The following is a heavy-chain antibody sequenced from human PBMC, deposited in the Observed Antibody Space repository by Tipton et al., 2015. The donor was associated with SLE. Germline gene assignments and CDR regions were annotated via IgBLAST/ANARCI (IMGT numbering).Heavy chain of an antibody. CDR2: ITSFNGNT. Sequence: QSGPEVKKSGASVKVSCKASGYMFNKFGVGWVRQAPGQGLEWLGWITSFNGNTNYAQSLQGRMSLTADTSTNTAFMELRSLRSADSAIYYCARWEGGVQDYFHMDVWGKGTTVTVSS. CDR3: ARWEGGVQDYFHMDV. V-gene: IGHV1-18*01. J-gene: IGHJ6*03. CDR1: GYMFNKFG. D-gene: IGHD1-26*01.